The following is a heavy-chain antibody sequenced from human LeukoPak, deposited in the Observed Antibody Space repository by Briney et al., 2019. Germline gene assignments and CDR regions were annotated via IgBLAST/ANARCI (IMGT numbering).Heavy chain of an antibody. J-gene: IGHJ4*02. CDR1: GGTFSSYA. CDR3: ARESYGSGSYKPDY. CDR2: IIPIFGTA. D-gene: IGHD3-10*01. Sequence: VASVEVSCKASGGTFSSYAISWVRQAPGQGLEWMGRIIPIFGTANYAQKFQGRVTITTDESTSTAYMELSSLRPEDTAVYYCARESYGSGSYKPDYWGQGTLVTVSS. V-gene: IGHV1-69*05.